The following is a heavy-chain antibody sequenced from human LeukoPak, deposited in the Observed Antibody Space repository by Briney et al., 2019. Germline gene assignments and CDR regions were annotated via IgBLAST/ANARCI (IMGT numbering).Heavy chain of an antibody. V-gene: IGHV3-30-3*01. CDR2: ISYDGSNK. CDR1: GFTFSSYA. Sequence: GGSLRLSCAASGFTFSSYAMPWVRQAPGKGLEWVAVISYDGSNKYYADSVKGRFTISRDNSKNTLYLQMNSLRAEDTAVYHCGRGNGDYGGVDYWGQGTLVTVSS. D-gene: IGHD4-17*01. CDR3: GRGNGDYGGVDY. J-gene: IGHJ4*02.